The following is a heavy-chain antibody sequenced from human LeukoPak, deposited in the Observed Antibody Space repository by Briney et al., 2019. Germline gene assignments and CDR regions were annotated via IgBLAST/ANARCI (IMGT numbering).Heavy chain of an antibody. J-gene: IGHJ4*02. V-gene: IGHV4-34*01. Sequence: SETLSLTCAVYGGSFSGYYWSWIRQPPGKGLEWIGEINHSGSTNYNPSLKSRVTLSVDTSKNQFSLKLSSVTAADTAVYYCASVRDWGQGTLVTVSS. CDR2: INHSGST. CDR1: GGSFSGYY. CDR3: ASVRD.